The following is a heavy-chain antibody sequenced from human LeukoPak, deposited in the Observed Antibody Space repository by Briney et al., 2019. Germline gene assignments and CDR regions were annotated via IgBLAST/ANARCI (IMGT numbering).Heavy chain of an antibody. D-gene: IGHD5-18*01. CDR1: GFTFSSYT. CDR2: ISSSSSYI. J-gene: IGHJ4*02. CDR3: ARDPEDTAMDPFDY. V-gene: IGHV3-21*01. Sequence: PGGSLRLSCAASGFTFSSYTMTWVRQAPGKGLEWVSSISSSSSYIYYADSVKGRFTISRHNAKNSLYLQMNSLRVEDTAVYYCARDPEDTAMDPFDYWGQGTLVTVSS.